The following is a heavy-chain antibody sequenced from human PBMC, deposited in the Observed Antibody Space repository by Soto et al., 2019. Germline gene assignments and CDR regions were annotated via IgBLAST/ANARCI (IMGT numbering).Heavy chain of an antibody. CDR3: ARASSSWSHFQH. CDR1: GVSIHSGGYS. CDR2: IYHSGST. Sequence: SETLSLTCAVSGVSIHSGGYSWSWIRQPPGKGLEWIGYIYHSGSTYYNPSLKNRVTISVDRSKNQFSLKLSSVTAADTAVYYCARASSSWSHFQHWGQGTLVT. J-gene: IGHJ1*01. D-gene: IGHD6-13*01. V-gene: IGHV4-30-2*01.